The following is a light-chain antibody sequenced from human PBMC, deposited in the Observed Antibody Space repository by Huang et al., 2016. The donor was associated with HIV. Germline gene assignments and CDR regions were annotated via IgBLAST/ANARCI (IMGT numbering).Light chain of an antibody. CDR2: VAS. CDR3: QQRSNWPPWT. Sequence: EIVLTQSPATLSLSPGERAPLSCRASQSVSSYLACYQQKPGQAPRLLICVASNRATGIPDRFSGSGSGTDFTLTISSLEPEDFAIYYCQQRSNWPPWTFGQGTKVEIK. CDR1: QSVSSY. J-gene: IGKJ1*01. V-gene: IGKV3-11*01.